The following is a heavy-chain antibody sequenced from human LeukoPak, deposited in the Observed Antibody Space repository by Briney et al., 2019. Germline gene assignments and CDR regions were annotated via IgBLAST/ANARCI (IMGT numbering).Heavy chain of an antibody. CDR3: ARRVAVADNYFDY. J-gene: IGHJ4*02. V-gene: IGHV3-21*01. CDR1: GFTFNNYS. CDR2: ISNSSSYI. Sequence: GGSLRLSCAASGFTFNNYSMNWVRQAPGKGLEWVSSISNSSSYIYYADSVKGRFTISRDNAKNSLYLQMNSLRAEDTGVYYSARRVAVADNYFDYWGQGTLVTVSS. D-gene: IGHD6-19*01.